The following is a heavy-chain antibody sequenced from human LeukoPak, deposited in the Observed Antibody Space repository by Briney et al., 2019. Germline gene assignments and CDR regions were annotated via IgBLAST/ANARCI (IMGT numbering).Heavy chain of an antibody. CDR2: ISSSRSTI. Sequence: SGGSLRLSCAAYGFTFSDYYMSWIRQAPGKGLEWVSYISSSRSTIYYADSVKGRFTISRDNAKNLLYLQMNGLRAEDTVVYYCGRERGVYGPQDQWGQGTLVSVSS. D-gene: IGHD3-16*01. J-gene: IGHJ4*02. V-gene: IGHV3-11*01. CDR3: GRERGVYGPQDQ. CDR1: GFTFSDYY.